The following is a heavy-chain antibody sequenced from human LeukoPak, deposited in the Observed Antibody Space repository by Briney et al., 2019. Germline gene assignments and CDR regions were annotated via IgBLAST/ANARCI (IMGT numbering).Heavy chain of an antibody. J-gene: IGHJ4*02. V-gene: IGHV3-23*01. D-gene: IGHD5-24*01. CDR3: AKDIYVGDGYNQGYY. CDR1: GFTFSSYA. Sequence: GGSLRLSCAASGFTFSSYAMSWVRQAPGKGLEWVSAISGSGGSTYYADSVKGRFTISRDNSKNTLYLQMNSLRAEDTAVYYCAKDIYVGDGYNQGYYRGQGTLVTVSS. CDR2: ISGSGGST.